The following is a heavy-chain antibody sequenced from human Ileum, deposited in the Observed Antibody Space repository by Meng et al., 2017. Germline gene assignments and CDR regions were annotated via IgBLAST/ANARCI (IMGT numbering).Heavy chain of an antibody. Sequence: GSLRLSCTVSGGSISSYYWSWIRQPPGKGLEWIGYIYYSGSTNYNPSLKSRVTISVDTSKNQFSLKLSSVTAADTAVYYCARWRYYDSRGNWFDPWGQGTLVNVSS. J-gene: IGHJ5*02. V-gene: IGHV4-59*01. CDR2: IYYSGST. CDR3: ARWRYYDSRGNWFDP. CDR1: GGSISSYY. D-gene: IGHD3-22*01.